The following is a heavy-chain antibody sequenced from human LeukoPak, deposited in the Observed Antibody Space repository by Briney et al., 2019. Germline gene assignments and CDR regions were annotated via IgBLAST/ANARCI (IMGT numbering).Heavy chain of an antibody. CDR1: RYTFTSYG. CDR3: ARPYYDSSAPPYDY. CDR2: ISAYNGNT. D-gene: IGHD3-22*01. V-gene: IGHV1-18*01. J-gene: IGHJ4*02. Sequence: GASVKVSCKAYRYTFTSYGISWVRQAPGQGLEWMGWISAYNGNTNYAQKLQGRVTMTTDTSTSTAYMELRSLRSDDTAVYYCARPYYDSSAPPYDYWGQGTLVTVSS.